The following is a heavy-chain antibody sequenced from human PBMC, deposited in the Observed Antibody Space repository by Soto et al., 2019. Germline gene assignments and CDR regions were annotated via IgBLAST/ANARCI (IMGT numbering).Heavy chain of an antibody. J-gene: IGHJ3*01. D-gene: IGHD5-12*01. CDR1: GFTFRNFW. CDR3: ARPYSGYDPLDALDV. Sequence: RLVESGGGLVQPGGSLRLSCAASGFTFRNFWMTWVRQAPGKGLEWVASIKQDESDTAYADSVKGRFTISRDNSKNSLFLQVNSLRAEDTAVYYCARPYSGYDPLDALDVWGQGALVTVSS. V-gene: IGHV3-7*01. CDR2: IKQDESDT.